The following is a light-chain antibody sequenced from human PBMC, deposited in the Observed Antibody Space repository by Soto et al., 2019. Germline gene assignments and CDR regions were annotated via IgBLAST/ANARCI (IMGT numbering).Light chain of an antibody. CDR2: ENN. CDR1: SSNIGNEY. J-gene: IGLJ3*02. V-gene: IGLV1-51*02. Sequence: QSVLTQPPSVSAAPGQKVTISCSGSSSNIGNEYVSWYQQLPGTAPKLLLSENNKRPSGIPDRFSGSKSGTSATLGITGLQTGDEADYYCGTWDGSLNARVFGGGTKLTVL. CDR3: GTWDGSLNARV.